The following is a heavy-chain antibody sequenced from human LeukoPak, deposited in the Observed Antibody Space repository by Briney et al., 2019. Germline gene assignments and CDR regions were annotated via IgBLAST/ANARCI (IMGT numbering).Heavy chain of an antibody. V-gene: IGHV3-23*01. CDR2: ISGSGGST. CDR3: AEPPLGTDWYFDL. D-gene: IGHD3-16*01. J-gene: IGHJ2*01. Sequence: PGGSLRLSCAASGFTFSSYAMSWVRQAPGKGLEWVSAISGSGGSTYYADSVKGRFTISRDNSKNTLYLQMNSLRAEDTAVYYCAEPPLGTDWYFDLWGRGTLVTVSS. CDR1: GFTFSSYA.